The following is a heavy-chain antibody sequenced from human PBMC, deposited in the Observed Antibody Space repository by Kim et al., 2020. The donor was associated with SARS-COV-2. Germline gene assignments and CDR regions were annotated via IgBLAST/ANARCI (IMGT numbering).Heavy chain of an antibody. CDR3: AKDTIVGVYAYYYYGMDV. Sequence: KGRFTISRDNSKNSLYLQMNSLRTEDTALYYCAKDTIVGVYAYYYYGMDVWGQGTTVTVSS. D-gene: IGHD3-3*01. V-gene: IGHV3-43*01. J-gene: IGHJ6*02.